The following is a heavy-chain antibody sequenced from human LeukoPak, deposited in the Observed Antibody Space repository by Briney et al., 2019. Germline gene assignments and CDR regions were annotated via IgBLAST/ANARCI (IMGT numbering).Heavy chain of an antibody. J-gene: IGHJ4*02. D-gene: IGHD1-26*01. CDR2: ITDSGGGI. V-gene: IGHV3-23*01. Sequence: PGVSLRLSCAASGFTFSSNAMTWVRQAPGKGLEWVSSITDSGGGIQYADSVTGRFTISRDNSKNTLYLQMNSLRAEDTAVYYCAKGSATPYWGQGTLVTVS. CDR3: AKGSATPY. CDR1: GFTFSSNA.